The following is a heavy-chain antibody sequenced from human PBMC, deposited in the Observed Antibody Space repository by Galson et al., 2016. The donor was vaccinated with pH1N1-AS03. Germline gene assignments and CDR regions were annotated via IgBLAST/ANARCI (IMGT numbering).Heavy chain of an antibody. V-gene: IGHV5-51*01. D-gene: IGHD1-14*01. CDR1: EYTFSTYW. Sequence: QSGAEVKKPGESLKISCKASEYTFSTYWIAWVRQMPGKGLQWMGIIFPGDSDTTYAPSFQGQVTISADRSITTVYLQWDSLKASDTAIYYCVRTKATREGRTPFDYWGQGTLVTVSS. CDR3: VRTKATREGRTPFDY. J-gene: IGHJ4*02. CDR2: IFPGDSDT.